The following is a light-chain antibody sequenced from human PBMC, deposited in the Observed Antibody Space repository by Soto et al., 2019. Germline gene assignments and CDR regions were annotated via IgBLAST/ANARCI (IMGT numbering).Light chain of an antibody. CDR3: AAWDASLSDHV. CDR1: SPDSGSNY. CDR2: RNN. J-gene: IGLJ1*01. V-gene: IGLV1-47*01. Sequence: QSVRTQPPSSSGTPVQRVTISCSGSSPDSGSNYVYWYQQLPGTAHKLLIYRNNQRPSGVAARFSGTKSVTSASLALSGLRSGADADYYCAAWDASLSDHVFGAGPQVTVL.